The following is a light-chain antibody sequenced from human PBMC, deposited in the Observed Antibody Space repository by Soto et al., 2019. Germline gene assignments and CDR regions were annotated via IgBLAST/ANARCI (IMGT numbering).Light chain of an antibody. CDR1: QGIRND. CDR3: LQAYNYPWT. V-gene: IGKV1-6*01. J-gene: IGKJ1*01. Sequence: AIQMTQSPSSLSASVGDRVTITCRASQGIRNDLGWYQQKPGQAPKLLIYAASTLQSGVPSRFSGSGSGTDFTLTISSLQPADFATYYCLQAYNYPWTFGQGNKVEIK. CDR2: AAS.